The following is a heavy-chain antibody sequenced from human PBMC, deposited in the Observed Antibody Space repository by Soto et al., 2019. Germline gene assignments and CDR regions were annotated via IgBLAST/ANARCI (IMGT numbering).Heavy chain of an antibody. J-gene: IGHJ6*02. CDR2: IKQDGSEK. V-gene: IGHV3-7*01. CDR1: GFTFSSYW. D-gene: IGHD6-13*01. Sequence: EVQLVESGGGLVQPGGSLRLSCAASGFTFSSYWMRWVRQAPGKWLEWVGNIKQDGSEKNYVDFVEGRFTISRDNAEKALYLQMNILRAEDTAVYYCARIASAGRGWDVWGQGTTVVVSS. CDR3: ARIASAGRGWDV.